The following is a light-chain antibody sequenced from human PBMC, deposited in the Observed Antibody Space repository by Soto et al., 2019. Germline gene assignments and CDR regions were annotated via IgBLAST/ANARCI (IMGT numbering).Light chain of an antibody. CDR3: QQRSNWPLT. J-gene: IGKJ4*01. Sequence: EIVLTQSPATLSLSPGERATLSCRASQSASSYLAWYQQKPGQAPRLLIYDASNRATGIPARSSGSGSGTDFTLTISSLEPEDFAVYYCQQRSNWPLTFGGGTKVEIK. CDR2: DAS. CDR1: QSASSY. V-gene: IGKV3-11*01.